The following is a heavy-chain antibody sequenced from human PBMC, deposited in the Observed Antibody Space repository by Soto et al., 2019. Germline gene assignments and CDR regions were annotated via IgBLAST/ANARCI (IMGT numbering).Heavy chain of an antibody. D-gene: IGHD3-16*01. Sequence: QVQLVESGGGVVQPGRSLRLSCAASGFTFSSYGMHWVRQAPGKGLEWVAVISYDGSNKYYADSVKGRFTISRDNSKNTLYLQMNSLRAEDTAVYYCAKPAGDDAFDIWGQGTMVTVSS. CDR3: AKPAGDDAFDI. CDR1: GFTFSSYG. J-gene: IGHJ3*02. CDR2: ISYDGSNK. V-gene: IGHV3-30*18.